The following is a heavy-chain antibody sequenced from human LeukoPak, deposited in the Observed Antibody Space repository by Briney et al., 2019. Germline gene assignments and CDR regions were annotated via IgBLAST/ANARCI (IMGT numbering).Heavy chain of an antibody. CDR1: GSTFSSYA. CDR3: AKIGGDYGFAEYFQH. CDR2: ISYDGSNK. D-gene: IGHD4/OR15-4a*01. Sequence: PGGSLRLSCAASGSTFSSYAMHWVRQAPGKGLEWVAVISYDGSNKYYADSVKGRFTISRDNSKNTLYLQMNSLRAEDTAVYYCAKIGGDYGFAEYFQHWGQGTLVTVSS. V-gene: IGHV3-30-3*02. J-gene: IGHJ1*01.